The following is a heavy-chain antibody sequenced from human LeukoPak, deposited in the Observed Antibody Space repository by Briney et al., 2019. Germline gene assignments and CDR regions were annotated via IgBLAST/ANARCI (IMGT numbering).Heavy chain of an antibody. V-gene: IGHV4-39*01. J-gene: IGHJ3*01. CDR1: GGPISSSSYY. CDR2: IFYSGST. D-gene: IGHD3-16*01. Sequence: SETLSLTCTVSGGPISSSSYYWGWIRQPPGKGLEWIGSIFYSGSTYYNPSLRSRVTISVDTSKNQFSLNLSSVTAADTAVYYCARRWVYDKRAFDAWGQGTMVTVSS. CDR3: ARRWVYDKRAFDA.